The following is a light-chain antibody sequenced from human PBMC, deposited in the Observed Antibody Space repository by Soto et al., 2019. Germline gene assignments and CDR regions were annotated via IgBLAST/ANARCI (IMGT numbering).Light chain of an antibody. Sequence: EIVMTQSPVTLSVSPGESATLSCRASQSVSSNLAWYQQNPGQAPRLLSYGASTRATGIPARFSGSGSGTEFTLTISSLQSEDFAVYYCQQYNNWPPYTFGQGTKLEIK. V-gene: IGKV3-15*01. J-gene: IGKJ2*01. CDR3: QQYNNWPPYT. CDR1: QSVSSN. CDR2: GAS.